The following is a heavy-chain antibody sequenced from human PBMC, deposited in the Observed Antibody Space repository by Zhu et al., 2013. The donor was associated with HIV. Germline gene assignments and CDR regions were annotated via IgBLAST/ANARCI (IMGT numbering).Heavy chain of an antibody. Sequence: QVQLVQSGAEVKKPGSSVRVSCKAFGGTFSSDAFNWVRQAPGQGLEWMGWIIPILGTPSHAQKFRDRVTITADQSTSTIYMELRSLRSDDTAVYYCARDDLDPYYYGMDVWGQGPPVTVSS. CDR3: ARDDLDPYYYGMDV. CDR2: IIPILGTP. V-gene: IGHV1-69*01. CDR1: GGTFSSDA. J-gene: IGHJ6*02. D-gene: IGHD2-21*02.